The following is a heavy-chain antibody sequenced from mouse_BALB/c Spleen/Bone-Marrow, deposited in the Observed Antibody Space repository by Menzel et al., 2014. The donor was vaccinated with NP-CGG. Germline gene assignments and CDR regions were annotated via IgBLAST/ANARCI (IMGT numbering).Heavy chain of an antibody. CDR2: IRNKANGYTT. V-gene: IGHV7-3*02. D-gene: IGHD2-2*01. Sequence: EVKLVESGGGLVQPGGSLRLSCATSGFTFTDYYMSWVRQPPGKALEWLGFIRNKANGYTTEYSASVKGRFTISRDNSQSILYLQMNTLRAEDSATYYCARDGYGDYWGQGTTLTVSS. CDR3: ARDGYGDY. CDR1: GFTFTDYY. J-gene: IGHJ2*01.